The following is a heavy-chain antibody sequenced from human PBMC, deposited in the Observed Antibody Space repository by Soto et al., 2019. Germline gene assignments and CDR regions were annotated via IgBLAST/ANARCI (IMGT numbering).Heavy chain of an antibody. CDR2: ICWGDDK. CDR3: AHRRVLFYGYNCGSFDY. Sequence: QITLKESGPPLVKPTQTLTLTCTFSGFSLSTSGVGVGWIRQPPGKSLEWLALICWGDDKRYSPSLKSRLTITKDTSKNQVVLTMTNMDPVDTATYYCAHRRVLFYGYNCGSFDYWGQGILVTVSS. V-gene: IGHV2-5*02. J-gene: IGHJ4*02. CDR1: GFSLSTSGVG. D-gene: IGHD5-12*01.